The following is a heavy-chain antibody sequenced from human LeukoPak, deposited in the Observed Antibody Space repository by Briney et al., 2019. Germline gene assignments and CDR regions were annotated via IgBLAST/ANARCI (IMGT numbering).Heavy chain of an antibody. D-gene: IGHD2-2*01. V-gene: IGHV3-15*01. CDR1: VFTFSHAW. J-gene: IGHJ4*02. CDR2: IKSKINSGTT. CDR3: TPDLPSSAAYAFDC. Sequence: GGSLRLSCAASVFTFSHAWMSWVRQVPGKGLEWVGRIKSKINSGTTDYPAPVKGRFTISRDDSENTLYLQMNSLKTDDTAVYYCTPDLPSSAAYAFDCWGQGTLATVSS.